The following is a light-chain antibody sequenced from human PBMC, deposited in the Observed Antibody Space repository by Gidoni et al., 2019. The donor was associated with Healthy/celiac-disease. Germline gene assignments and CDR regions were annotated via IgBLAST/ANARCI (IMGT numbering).Light chain of an antibody. Sequence: DIQMTQSPFSLSASVGDRVTITCQASQDISNYLNWYQQKPGKAPKRLIYDASNLETGVPSRFSGSGSGTEFTFTISSLQPEDIATYYCQQYDNLPRAVTFGQGTRLEIK. CDR1: QDISNY. CDR2: DAS. CDR3: QQYDNLPRAVT. J-gene: IGKJ5*01. V-gene: IGKV1-33*01.